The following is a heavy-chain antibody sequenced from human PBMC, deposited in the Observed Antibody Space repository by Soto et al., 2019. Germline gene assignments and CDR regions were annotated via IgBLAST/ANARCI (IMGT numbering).Heavy chain of an antibody. J-gene: IGHJ4*02. Sequence: PGGSLRLSCAASGFTFSSYAMSWVRQAPGKGLEWVSSITGGDSSTYYADSVKGRFTISRDNSKNTLYLQMNSLRAEDTAVFYCVKERGYSGSRYDFDYWGQGTLVTVSS. CDR1: GFTFSSYA. V-gene: IGHV3-23*01. CDR3: VKERGYSGSRYDFDY. D-gene: IGHD5-12*01. CDR2: ITGGDSST.